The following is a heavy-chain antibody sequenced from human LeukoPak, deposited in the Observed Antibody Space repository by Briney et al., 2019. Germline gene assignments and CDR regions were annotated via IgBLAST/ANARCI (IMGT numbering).Heavy chain of an antibody. CDR3: AKGRWEVSLYRDAFDI. CDR2: LSGDGEST. J-gene: IGHJ3*02. Sequence: GGSLRLSCAASGFTFDNYLMHWVRQAPGKGLEYVSGLSGDGESTYYAKSVKGRFIFSRDNSKSTLYLQMGSLRTEDMAVYYCAKGRWEVSLYRDAFDIWGQGTMVTVSS. CDR1: GFTFDNYL. D-gene: IGHD3-16*02. V-gene: IGHV3-64*01.